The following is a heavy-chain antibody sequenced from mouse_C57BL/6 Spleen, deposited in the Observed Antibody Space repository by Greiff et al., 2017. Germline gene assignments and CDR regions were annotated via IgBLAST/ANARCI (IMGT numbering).Heavy chain of an antibody. CDR1: GFTFNTYA. D-gene: IGHD1-1*01. V-gene: IGHV10-3*01. CDR2: IRSKSSNYAT. J-gene: IGHJ1*03. CDR3: VRDLYYYGSSSGYFDV. Sequence: EVQGVESGGGLVQPKGSLKLSCAASGFTFNTYAMHWVRQAPGKGLEWVARIRSKSSNYATYYADSVKDRFTISRDDSQSMLYLQMNNLKTEDTAMYYCVRDLYYYGSSSGYFDVWGTGTTVTVSS.